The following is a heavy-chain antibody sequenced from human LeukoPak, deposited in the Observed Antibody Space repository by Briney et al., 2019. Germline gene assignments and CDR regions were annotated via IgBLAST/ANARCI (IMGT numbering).Heavy chain of an antibody. D-gene: IGHD2-15*01. CDR3: TTGSVYCSGGSCAGVY. CDR1: GFTFSNAW. J-gene: IGHJ4*02. CDR2: IKSKTDGGTT. V-gene: IGHV3-15*01. Sequence: NPGGSLGLSCAASGFTFSNAWMSWVRHAPGKGLEWVGRIKSKTDGGTTDYAAPVKGRFTISRDDSKNTLYLQMNSLKTEDTAVYYCTTGSVYCSGGSCAGVYWGQGTLVTVSS.